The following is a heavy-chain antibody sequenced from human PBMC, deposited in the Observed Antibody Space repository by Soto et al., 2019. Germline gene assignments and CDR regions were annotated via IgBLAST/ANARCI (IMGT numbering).Heavy chain of an antibody. D-gene: IGHD2-2*01. Sequence: QVQLQESGPGLVRPSETLSLTCTVSGGSFSSYYWSWIRQSPGKGLEWLGYIYYSGSTDYNPSLRGRLAISIATSKNQFYLRLNSMTAADTAVYYCAGRDCSGTHGYYLDDYYMDVWGKGTTVTVSS. CDR1: GGSFSSYY. V-gene: IGHV4-59*08. J-gene: IGHJ6*03. CDR3: AGRDCSGTHGYYLDDYYMDV. CDR2: IYYSGST.